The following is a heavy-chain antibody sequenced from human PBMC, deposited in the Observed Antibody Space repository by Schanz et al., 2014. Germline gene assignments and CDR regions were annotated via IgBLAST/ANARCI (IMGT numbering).Heavy chain of an antibody. CDR3: AREPLSGYNWFDP. CDR2: IYTSGST. Sequence: QVQLQESGPGLLKPSQTLSLTCIVSGGSISSGTYYWSWLRQPAGKGLEWIGRIYTSGSTNYNPSLKSRFPISRDTSKNQFSLKLSSVPAADTAVYYCAREPLSGYNWFDPWGQGSLVTVSS. D-gene: IGHD6-25*01. J-gene: IGHJ5*02. V-gene: IGHV4-61*02. CDR1: GGSISSGTYY.